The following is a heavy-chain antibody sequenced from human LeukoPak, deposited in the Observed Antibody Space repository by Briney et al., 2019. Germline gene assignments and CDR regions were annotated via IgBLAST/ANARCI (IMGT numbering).Heavy chain of an antibody. CDR1: GFTFSSYA. V-gene: IGHV3-30-3*01. CDR3: ARVNRAGHDLQGAFDI. Sequence: PGRSLRLSCAASGFTFSSYAMHWVRQAPGKGLEWVAVISYDGSNKYYADSVKGRFTISRDNSKNTLYLQMNSLRAEDTAVYYCARVNRAGHDLQGAFDIWGQGTMVTVSS. CDR2: ISYDGSNK. J-gene: IGHJ3*02. D-gene: IGHD1-14*01.